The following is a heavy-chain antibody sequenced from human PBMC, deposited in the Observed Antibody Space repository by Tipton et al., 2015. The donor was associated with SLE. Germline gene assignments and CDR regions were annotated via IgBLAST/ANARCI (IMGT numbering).Heavy chain of an antibody. J-gene: IGHJ6*03. CDR3: ARASYSLGYYYYMDV. Sequence: QLVQSGAEVKKPGASVKVFCEASGHTFSSHDINWVRQATGQGLEWMGWMNPNSGNRAYAQKFQGRVTMTRDTSVSTAYMELSSLTSEDTAVYYCARASYSLGYYYYMDVWGKGTTVTVSS. CDR2: MNPNSGNR. CDR1: GHTFSSHD. V-gene: IGHV1-8*02. D-gene: IGHD3-10*01.